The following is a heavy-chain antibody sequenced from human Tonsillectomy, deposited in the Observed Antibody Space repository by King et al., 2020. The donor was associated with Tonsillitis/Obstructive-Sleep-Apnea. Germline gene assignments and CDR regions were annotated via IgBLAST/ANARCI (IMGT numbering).Heavy chain of an antibody. CDR2: ISYDGGNT. D-gene: IGHD2-15*01. V-gene: IGHV3-30*01. CDR3: AREDGYCSGGSCYSKAFDI. Sequence: VQLVESGGGVVQPGRSLRLSCAASRFTFSSYAMHWVRQVPGKGLERVAVISYDGGNTYYADSVKGRFTISRDNSKNTLYLQMNSLRAEDTAGYYCAREDGYCSGGSCYSKAFDIWGQGTMVTVSS. CDR1: RFTFSSYA. J-gene: IGHJ3*02.